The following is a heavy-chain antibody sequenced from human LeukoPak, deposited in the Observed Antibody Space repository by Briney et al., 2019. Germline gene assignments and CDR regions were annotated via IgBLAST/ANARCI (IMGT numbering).Heavy chain of an antibody. D-gene: IGHD6-19*01. Sequence: GGSLRLSCAASGFNFNTYTMNWVRQAPGKGLEWVSSISSDSSYIYYADAVHGRFTVSRDNAKYSLYLQMNSLTVEDTAIYYCARDRLEAVAGDDYLDYWGQGTLVTVSS. V-gene: IGHV3-21*01. J-gene: IGHJ4*02. CDR2: ISSDSSYI. CDR3: ARDRLEAVAGDDYLDY. CDR1: GFNFNTYT.